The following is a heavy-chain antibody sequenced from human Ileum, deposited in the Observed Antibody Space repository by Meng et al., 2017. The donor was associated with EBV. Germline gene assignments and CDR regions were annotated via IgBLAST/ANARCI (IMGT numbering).Heavy chain of an antibody. CDR3: THRPMPSAYSYFDY. V-gene: IGHV2-5*02. CDR1: GFSLSISGVG. J-gene: IGHJ4*02. D-gene: IGHD3-22*01. CDR2: IYWDDAK. Sequence: QSTLKESGPTLGKPTXTLTQTGXFSGFSLSISGVGVGWIRQPPGKALEWLALIYWDDAKRYRPSLQSRLPLTKDTSKNQVVLTMTNMDPVDTATYYCTHRPMPSAYSYFDYWGQGTLVTVSS.